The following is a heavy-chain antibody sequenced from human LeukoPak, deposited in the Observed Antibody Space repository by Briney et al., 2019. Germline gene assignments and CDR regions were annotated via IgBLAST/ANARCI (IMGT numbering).Heavy chain of an antibody. Sequence: SETLSLTCTVSGGSFTTYYWSWIRQPAGKGLEWIGHIDSSGTTNHNPSLKSRVTMSTDTSKNQFSLKLSSVTAADTAIYYCARDAKYYYGSRTFFFYEYWGQGTLLTVSS. D-gene: IGHD3-10*01. CDR1: GGSFTTYY. CDR3: ARDAKYYYGSRTFFFYEY. J-gene: IGHJ4*02. V-gene: IGHV4-4*07. CDR2: IDSSGTT.